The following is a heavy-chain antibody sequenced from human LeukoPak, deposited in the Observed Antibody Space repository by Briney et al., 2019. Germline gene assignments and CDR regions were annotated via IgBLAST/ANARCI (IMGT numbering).Heavy chain of an antibody. J-gene: IGHJ4*02. V-gene: IGHV4-39*07. CDR2: IYYSGST. CDR1: GGSISSSSYY. CDR3: ARILGSSGSGSYVDY. D-gene: IGHD3-10*01. Sequence: KSSETLSLTCTVSGGSISSSSYYWGWIRQPPGKGLEWIGSIYYSGSTYYNPSLKSRVTISVDTSKNQFSLKLSSVTAADTAVYYCARILGSSGSGSYVDYWGQGTLVTVSS.